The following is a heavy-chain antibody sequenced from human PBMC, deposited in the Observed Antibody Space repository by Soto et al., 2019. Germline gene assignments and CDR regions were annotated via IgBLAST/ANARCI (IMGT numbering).Heavy chain of an antibody. Sequence: LRETLSLTCAVSGGSISSSNWWSWVRQPPGKGLEWIGEIYHSGSTNYNPSLKSRVTISVDKSKNQFSLKLSSVTAADTAVYYCARGPPYYDFWSGTEGGMDVWGHGTTVTVSS. J-gene: IGHJ6*02. D-gene: IGHD3-3*01. CDR1: GGSISSSNW. CDR3: ARGPPYYDFWSGTEGGMDV. V-gene: IGHV4-4*03. CDR2: IYHSGST.